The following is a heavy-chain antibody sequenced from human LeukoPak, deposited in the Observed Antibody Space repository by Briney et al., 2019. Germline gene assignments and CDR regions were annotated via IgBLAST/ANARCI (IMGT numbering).Heavy chain of an antibody. V-gene: IGHV1-46*01. J-gene: IGHJ6*02. CDR2: INPSGGST. CDR1: GYTFTSYY. D-gene: IGHD3-10*01. Sequence: GASVKVSCNASGYTFTSYYMHWVRQAPGQGLEWMGIINPSGGSTSYAQKFQGRVTMTRDTSTSTVYMELSSLRSEDTAVYYCARDGYYGSGSYLPHYYYYGMDVWGQGTTVTVSS. CDR3: ARDGYYGSGSYLPHYYYYGMDV.